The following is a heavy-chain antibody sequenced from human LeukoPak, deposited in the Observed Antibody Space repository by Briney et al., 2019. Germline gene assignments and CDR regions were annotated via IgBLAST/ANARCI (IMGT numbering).Heavy chain of an antibody. V-gene: IGHV3-30*02. D-gene: IGHD3-16*01. CDR1: GFTFSDYG. J-gene: IGHJ4*02. CDR2: IRNDGSYE. Sequence: PGGSLRLSCAASGFTFSDYGMHWVRQAPGKGLEWVSFIRNDGSYEYYPDSVKGRFTISRDNSRNALFLQMNSLRAEDTAVYYCAKDSLADIDYWGQGTLVTVSS. CDR3: AKDSLADIDY.